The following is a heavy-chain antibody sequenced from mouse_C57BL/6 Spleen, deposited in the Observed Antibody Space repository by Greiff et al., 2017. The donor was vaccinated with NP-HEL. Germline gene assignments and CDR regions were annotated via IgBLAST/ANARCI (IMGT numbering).Heavy chain of an antibody. V-gene: IGHV1-82*01. J-gene: IGHJ4*01. Sequence: QVQLQQSGPELVKPGASVKISCKASGYAFSSSWMNWVKQRPGKGLEWIGRIYPGDGDTNYNGKFKGKATLTADKSSSTAYMQLSSLTSEDSAVYFCASSTMGAMDYWGQGTSVTVSS. CDR2: IYPGDGDT. CDR1: GYAFSSSW. CDR3: ASSTMGAMDY. D-gene: IGHD1-1*02.